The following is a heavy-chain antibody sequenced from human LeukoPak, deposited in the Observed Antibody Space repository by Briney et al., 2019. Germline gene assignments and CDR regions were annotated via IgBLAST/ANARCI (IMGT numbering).Heavy chain of an antibody. CDR3: AKAPITMVRGVMPYYMDV. J-gene: IGHJ6*03. Sequence: GGSLRLSCAASGFTFDDYAMHWVRQAPGKGLEWVSLISGDGGSTYYADSVKGRFTISRDNSKNSLYLQMNSLRTEDTALYYCAKAPITMVRGVMPYYMDVWRKGTTVTVSS. CDR1: GFTFDDYA. CDR2: ISGDGGST. V-gene: IGHV3-43*02. D-gene: IGHD3-10*01.